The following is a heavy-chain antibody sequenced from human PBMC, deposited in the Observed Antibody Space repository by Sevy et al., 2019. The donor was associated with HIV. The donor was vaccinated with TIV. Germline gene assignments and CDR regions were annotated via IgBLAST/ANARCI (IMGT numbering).Heavy chain of an antibody. CDR1: GGSISSSSYY. CDR2: IYYSGST. J-gene: IGHJ5*02. Sequence: SETLSLTCTVSGGSISSSSYYWGWIRQPPGKGLEWIGSIYYSGSTYYNPSLKSRVTISVDTSKNQFSLKLGSVTAADTAVYYCARRGGGMVRGVHRNWFDPWGQGTLVTVSS. V-gene: IGHV4-39*01. D-gene: IGHD3-10*01. CDR3: ARRGGGMVRGVHRNWFDP.